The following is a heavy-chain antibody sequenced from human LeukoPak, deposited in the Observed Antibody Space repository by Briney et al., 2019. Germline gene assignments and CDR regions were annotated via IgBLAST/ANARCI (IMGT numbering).Heavy chain of an antibody. CDR2: IYYSGST. Sequence: SETLSLTCSVSGGSISSSYWSWIPQPPGKGLEWIGYIYYSGSTNYNPSLKSRVTISLDTSKNQFSLKLSSVTAADTAVYYCASQKYWGQGTLVTVSS. CDR1: GGSISSSY. V-gene: IGHV4-59*01. J-gene: IGHJ4*02. CDR3: ASQKY.